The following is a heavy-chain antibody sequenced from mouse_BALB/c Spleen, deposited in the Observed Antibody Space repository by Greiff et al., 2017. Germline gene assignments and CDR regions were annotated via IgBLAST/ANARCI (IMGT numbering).Heavy chain of an antibody. Sequence: VHVKQSGPELVKPGASVKMSCKASGYTFTSYVMHWVRQKPGQGLEWIGYINPYNDGTKYNEKFKGKATLTSDKSSSTAYMELSSLTSEDSAVYYCARSNYYGSSPYAMDYWGQGTSVTVSS. D-gene: IGHD1-1*01. J-gene: IGHJ4*01. CDR1: GYTFTSYV. CDR3: ARSNYYGSSPYAMDY. CDR2: INPYNDGT. V-gene: IGHV1-14*01.